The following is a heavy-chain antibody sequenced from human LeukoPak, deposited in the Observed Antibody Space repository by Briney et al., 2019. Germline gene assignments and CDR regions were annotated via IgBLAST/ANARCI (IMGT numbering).Heavy chain of an antibody. J-gene: IGHJ4*02. Sequence: PGRSLRLSCAASGFTFINYGMHWVRQAPGRGLEWMAVIWYDGSKKYYADSVKGRVTISRDNSKNMLYLQMNSLRAEDTAVYYCARDCSGVDCPRHYFDYWGQGTLVTVSS. CDR1: GFTFINYG. D-gene: IGHD2-21*02. CDR3: ARDCSGVDCPRHYFDY. CDR2: IWYDGSKK. V-gene: IGHV3-33*01.